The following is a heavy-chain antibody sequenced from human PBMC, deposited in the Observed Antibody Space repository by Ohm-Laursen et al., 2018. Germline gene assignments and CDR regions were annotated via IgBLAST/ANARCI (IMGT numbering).Heavy chain of an antibody. CDR2: ISAYNGNT. V-gene: IGHV1-18*01. CDR3: ARDNRRVGATPVGY. CDR1: GYTFTSYG. J-gene: IGHJ4*02. Sequence: ASVKVSCKASGYTFTSYGISWVRQAPGQGLEWMGWISAYNGNTNYAQKLQGRVTMTTDTSTSTAYMELRSLRSDDTAVYYCARDNRRVGATPVGYWGQGTLVTVSS. D-gene: IGHD1-26*01.